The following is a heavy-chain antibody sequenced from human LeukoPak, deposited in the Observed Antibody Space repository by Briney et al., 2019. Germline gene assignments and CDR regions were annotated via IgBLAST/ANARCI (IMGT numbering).Heavy chain of an antibody. V-gene: IGHV3-53*01. CDR3: ARVDYGGNSHYYYGMDV. CDR1: GFTVSSNY. CDR2: IYSGGST. J-gene: IGHJ6*02. Sequence: GGSLRLSCAASGFTVSSNYMSWVRQAPGKGLEWVSVIYSGGSTYYADSVKDRFTISSDNSKNTLYLQMNSLGAEDTAVYYCARVDYGGNSHYYYGMDVWGQGTTVTVSS. D-gene: IGHD4-23*01.